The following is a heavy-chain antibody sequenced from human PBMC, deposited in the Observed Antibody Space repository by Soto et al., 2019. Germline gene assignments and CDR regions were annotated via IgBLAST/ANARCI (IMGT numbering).Heavy chain of an antibody. Sequence: QVQLQESGPGLVKPSETLSLTCTVSGGSISSYYWSWIRQPPGKGLEWIGYIYYSGSTNYNPSLKSRVTISVDTSKNQFSLKLSSVTAADTAVYYCARTATKTFDYWGQGTLVTVSS. CDR3: ARTATKTFDY. V-gene: IGHV4-59*01. D-gene: IGHD1-26*01. J-gene: IGHJ4*02. CDR2: IYYSGST. CDR1: GGSISSYY.